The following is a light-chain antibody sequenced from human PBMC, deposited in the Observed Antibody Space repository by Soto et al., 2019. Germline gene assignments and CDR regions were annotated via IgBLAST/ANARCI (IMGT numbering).Light chain of an antibody. CDR1: SSDVGRYNF. CDR3: SSYTTGSTLV. V-gene: IGLV2-14*03. J-gene: IGLJ1*01. Sequence: QSALTQPASVSGSPGQSLTISCTGTSSDVGRYNFVSWYQHHPGKAPKLIICDVSNRPSGVSNRFSGSKSGNTASLTISGLQAEDEADYYCSSYTTGSTLVLGTGTKLTVL. CDR2: DVS.